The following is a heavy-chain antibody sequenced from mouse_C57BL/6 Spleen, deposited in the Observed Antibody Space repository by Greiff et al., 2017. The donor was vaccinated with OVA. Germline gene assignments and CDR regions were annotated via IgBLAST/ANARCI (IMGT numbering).Heavy chain of an antibody. Sequence: VQLQQSGPELVKPGASVKISCKASGYTFTDYYINWVKQRPGQGLEWIGWIFPGSGSTYYNEKFKGKATLTVDKSSSTAYMLLSSLTSEDSAVYFCARTGPSITTVVEETAWFAYWGQGTLVTVSA. J-gene: IGHJ3*01. V-gene: IGHV1-75*01. CDR1: GYTFTDYY. D-gene: IGHD1-1*01. CDR2: IFPGSGST. CDR3: ARTGPSITTVVEETAWFAY.